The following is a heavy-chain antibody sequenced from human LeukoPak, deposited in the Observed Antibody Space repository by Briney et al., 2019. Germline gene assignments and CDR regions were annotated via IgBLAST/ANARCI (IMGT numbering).Heavy chain of an antibody. J-gene: IGHJ4*02. D-gene: IGHD2-2*01. CDR1: GGSISSNSFY. CDR2: LYYSGYT. V-gene: IGHV4-39*07. Sequence: SETLSLTCTVSGGSISSNSFYWGWIRQPPGKGLEWIGSLYYSGYTYHNPSLKSRVTMSVDTSKNQFSLKLSSVTAADTAVYYCARSDRTSPFDYWGQGTLVTVSS. CDR3: ARSDRTSPFDY.